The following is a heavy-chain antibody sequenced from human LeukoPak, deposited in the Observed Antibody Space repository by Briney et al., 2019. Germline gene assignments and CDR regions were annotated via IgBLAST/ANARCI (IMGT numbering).Heavy chain of an antibody. Sequence: GGSLRLSCAASGFTFSSYWMGWVREAPGKRLEWVANMNIDGSEKYYADSAKGRFTISRDNARNSVHLQMNSLRVEDTAVYYCARDPVEWELLLDYWGQGTLVTVSS. CDR1: GFTFSSYW. CDR3: ARDPVEWELLLDY. J-gene: IGHJ4*02. D-gene: IGHD1-26*01. CDR2: MNIDGSEK. V-gene: IGHV3-7*01.